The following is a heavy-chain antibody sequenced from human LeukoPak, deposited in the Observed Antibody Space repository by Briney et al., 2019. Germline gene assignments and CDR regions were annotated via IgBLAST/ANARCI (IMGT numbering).Heavy chain of an antibody. J-gene: IGHJ5*02. D-gene: IGHD5-18*01. CDR2: ISGSGGST. CDR1: GFTFSSYA. V-gene: IGHV3-23*01. Sequence: GGSLRLSCAASGFTFSSYAMSWVRQAPGKGPEWVSAISGSGGSTYYADSVKGRFTISRDNSKNTLYLQMSSLRAEDTAVYYCVKAGYPWFDPWGQGTLVTVSS. CDR3: VKAGYPWFDP.